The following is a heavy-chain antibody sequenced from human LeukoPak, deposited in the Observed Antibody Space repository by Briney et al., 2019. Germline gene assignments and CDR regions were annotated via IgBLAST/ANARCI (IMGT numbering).Heavy chain of an antibody. J-gene: IGHJ6*03. CDR1: GGSISSYY. CDR3: ARSEKDCSSTSCYRRSKYYYYMDV. Sequence: SETLSLTCTVSGGSISSYYWSWIRQPPGKGLEWIGYIYYSGSTNYNPSLKSRVTISVDTSKNQFSLKLSSVTAADTAVYYCARSEKDCSSTSCYRRSKYYYYMDVWGKGTTVTVSS. V-gene: IGHV4-59*01. CDR2: IYYSGST. D-gene: IGHD2-2*01.